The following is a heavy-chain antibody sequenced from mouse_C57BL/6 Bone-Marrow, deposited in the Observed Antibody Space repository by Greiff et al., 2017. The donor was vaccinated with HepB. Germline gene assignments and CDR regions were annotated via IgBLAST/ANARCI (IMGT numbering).Heavy chain of an antibody. CDR1: GYTFTDYY. V-gene: IGHV1-76*01. CDR3: ARREAGNAMDY. J-gene: IGHJ4*01. CDR2: IYPGSGNT. Sequence: VHLVESGAELVRPGASVKLSCKASGYTFTDYYINWVKQRPGKGLEWIARIYPGSGNTYYNEKFKGKATLTAEKSSSTAYMQLSSLTSEDSAVYFCARREAGNAMDYWGQGTSVTVSS.